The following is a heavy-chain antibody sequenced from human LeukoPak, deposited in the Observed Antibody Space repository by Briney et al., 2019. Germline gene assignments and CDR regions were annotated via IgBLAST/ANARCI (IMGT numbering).Heavy chain of an antibody. CDR1: GGSFSGYY. Sequence: SETLSLTCAVYGGSFSGYYWSWIRQPPGKGLEWIGEINHSGSTIYNPSLKSRVTISVDTSKNQFSLKLSSVTAADTAVYYCARVPYYDFWSGYRDMDVWGKGTTVTVSS. J-gene: IGHJ6*03. V-gene: IGHV4-34*01. CDR2: INHSGST. D-gene: IGHD3-3*01. CDR3: ARVPYYDFWSGYRDMDV.